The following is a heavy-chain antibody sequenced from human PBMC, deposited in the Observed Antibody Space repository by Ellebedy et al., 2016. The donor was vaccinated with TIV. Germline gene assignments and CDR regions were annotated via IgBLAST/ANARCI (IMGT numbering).Heavy chain of an antibody. CDR2: INPTSGSS. CDR1: GYTFTSYF. CDR3: ARGDNYYFDSSGYYYSY. J-gene: IGHJ4*02. D-gene: IGHD3-22*01. Sequence: ASVKVSCKASGYTFTSYFLYWVRQAPGQGLEWMGIINPTSGSSNYAKKFQGRVTMTRDTSTSTVYMELSSLRSEDTAVYYCARGDNYYFDSSGYYYSYWGQGTLVTVSS. V-gene: IGHV1-46*01.